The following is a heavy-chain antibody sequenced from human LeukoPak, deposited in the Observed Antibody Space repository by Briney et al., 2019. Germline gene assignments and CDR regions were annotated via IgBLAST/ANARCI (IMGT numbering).Heavy chain of an antibody. V-gene: IGHV3-48*01. CDR2: ISSSSSTI. Sequence: PGGSLRLSCAASGFTFSSYSMNWVRQAPGKGLEWVSYISSSSSTIYYADSVKGRFTISRDNAKNSLYLQMNSLRAEDTAVYYCARELGESSAYWGQGTLVTVSS. CDR3: ARELGESSAY. CDR1: GFTFSSYS. J-gene: IGHJ4*02. D-gene: IGHD3-10*01.